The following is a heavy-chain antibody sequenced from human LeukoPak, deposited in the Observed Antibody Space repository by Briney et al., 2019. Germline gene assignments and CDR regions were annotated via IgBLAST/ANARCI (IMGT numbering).Heavy chain of an antibody. CDR2: ISYDGSNK. V-gene: IGHV3-30-3*01. D-gene: IGHD5-24*01. CDR1: GFTFSSYA. Sequence: PGRSLRLSCAASGFTFSSYAMHWVRQAPGKGLEWVAVISYDGSNKYYADSVKGRFTISRDNSKNTLYLQMNSLRAEDTAVYYCARDRGYSYADYWGQGTLVTVSS. J-gene: IGHJ4*02. CDR3: ARDRGYSYADY.